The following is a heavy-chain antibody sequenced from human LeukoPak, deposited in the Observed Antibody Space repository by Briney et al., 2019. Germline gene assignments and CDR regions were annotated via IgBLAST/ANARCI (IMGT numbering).Heavy chain of an antibody. V-gene: IGHV4-59*08. Sequence: SETLSLTCTVSGGSISSYYWSWIRQPPGKGLEWIGYIYYSGSTNYNPSLKSRVTISVDTSKNQFSLKLSSVTAADTAVYYCARHKPVNYYYGMDVRGQGTTVTVSS. CDR1: GGSISSYY. CDR2: IYYSGST. J-gene: IGHJ6*02. CDR3: ARHKPVNYYYGMDV.